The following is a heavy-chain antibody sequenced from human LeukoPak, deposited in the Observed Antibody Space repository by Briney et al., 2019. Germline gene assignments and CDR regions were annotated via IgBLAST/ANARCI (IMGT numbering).Heavy chain of an antibody. D-gene: IGHD4-23*01. CDR3: ARDRLLYDYGGKPLFDY. CDR2: IYYSGST. CDR1: GGSISSGGYY. Sequence: SETLSLTCTVSGGSISSGGYYWSWIRQHPGKGLEWIGYIYYSGSTYYNPSLKSRVTISVDTSKNQFSLKMTSVTAADTAVYFCARDRLLYDYGGKPLFDYWGQGTLVTVSS. J-gene: IGHJ4*02. V-gene: IGHV4-31*03.